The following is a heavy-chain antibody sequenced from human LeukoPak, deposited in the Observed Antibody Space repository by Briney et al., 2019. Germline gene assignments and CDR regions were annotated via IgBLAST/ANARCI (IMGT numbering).Heavy chain of an antibody. CDR2: ISYDGSNK. J-gene: IGHJ1*01. D-gene: IGHD6-13*01. V-gene: IGHV3-30*18. CDR1: GFTFSSYG. Sequence: PGGSLRLSCAASGFTFSSYGMHWVRQAPGKGLEWVAVISYDGSNKYYADSVKGRFTISRDNSKNTLYLQMNSLRAEDTAVYYCAKDQVIAAAEKYFQHWGQGTLVTVSS. CDR3: AKDQVIAAAEKYFQH.